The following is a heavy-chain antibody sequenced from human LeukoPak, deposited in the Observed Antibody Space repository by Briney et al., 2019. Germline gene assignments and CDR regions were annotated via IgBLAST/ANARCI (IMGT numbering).Heavy chain of an antibody. J-gene: IGHJ4*02. CDR3: ARDGEYSSSYSDY. CDR2: ISYDGSNK. V-gene: IGHV3-30*03. CDR1: GFTFSSYG. Sequence: GGSLRLSCAASGFTFSSYGMHWVRQAPGKGLEWVAVISYDGSNKYYADSVKGRFTISRDNSKNTLYLQMNSLRAEDTAVYYCARDGEYSSSYSDYWGQGTLVTVSS. D-gene: IGHD6-6*01.